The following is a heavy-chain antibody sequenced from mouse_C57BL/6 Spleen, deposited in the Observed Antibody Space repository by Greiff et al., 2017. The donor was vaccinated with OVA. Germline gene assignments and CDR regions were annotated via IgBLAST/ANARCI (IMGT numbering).Heavy chain of an antibody. CDR2: INYDGSST. D-gene: IGHD1-1*01. Sequence: EVMLVESEGGLVQPGSSMKLSCTASGFTFSDYYMAWVRQVPEKGLEWVANINYDGSSTYYLDSLKSRFIISRDNAKNILYLQMSSLKSDDTATDYCARDYYGSGNFDVWGTGTTVTVSS. CDR3: ARDYYGSGNFDV. J-gene: IGHJ1*03. V-gene: IGHV5-16*01. CDR1: GFTFSDYY.